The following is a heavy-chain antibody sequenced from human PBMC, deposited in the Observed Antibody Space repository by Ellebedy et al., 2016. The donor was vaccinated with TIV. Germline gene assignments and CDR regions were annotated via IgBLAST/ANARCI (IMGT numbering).Heavy chain of an antibody. CDR2: IYRSGTT. CDR1: GLTVSSNY. J-gene: IGHJ4*02. D-gene: IGHD4-17*01. V-gene: IGHV3-53*01. Sequence: GESLKISCAASGLTVSSNYMTWVRQAPGKGLEWVSVIYRSGTTYYADSVKGRFTISRDNSKNPLYLQMNSLRAEDTAIYYCARAYDYGDPYYFDYWGQGTLVTVSS. CDR3: ARAYDYGDPYYFDY.